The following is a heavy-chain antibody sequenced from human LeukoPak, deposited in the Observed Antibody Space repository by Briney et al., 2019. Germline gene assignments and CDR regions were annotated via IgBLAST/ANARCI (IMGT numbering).Heavy chain of an antibody. CDR2: IYDSGST. Sequence: SETLSHTCTVSGGSIRSYYWSWIRQPPGKGLEWIGYIYDSGSTNYNPSLKSRVTISLDTSKNQFSLKLSSVPAADTAVYYCARGDRVAGVASWECFDYWGQGTLVTVSS. J-gene: IGHJ4*02. D-gene: IGHD5-12*01. V-gene: IGHV4-59*01. CDR1: GGSIRSYY. CDR3: ARGDRVAGVASWECFDY.